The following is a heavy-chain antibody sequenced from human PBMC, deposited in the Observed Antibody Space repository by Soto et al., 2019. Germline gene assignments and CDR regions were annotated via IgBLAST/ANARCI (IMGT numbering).Heavy chain of an antibody. V-gene: IGHV1-2*02. Sequence: HEHLVQSGAEVKRPGASLKVSCKASGYSFTGYYIHWVRQAPGQGLEWMGWINPDSGATNYAQNFQGRVTLTSDTSISPAPIDLTSLTSDDTAVYYCARGDYGTGGYPFPYFDYWGQGTLVIVSS. CDR3: ARGDYGTGGYPFPYFDY. CDR1: GYSFTGYY. D-gene: IGHD2-8*02. CDR2: INPDSGAT. J-gene: IGHJ4*02.